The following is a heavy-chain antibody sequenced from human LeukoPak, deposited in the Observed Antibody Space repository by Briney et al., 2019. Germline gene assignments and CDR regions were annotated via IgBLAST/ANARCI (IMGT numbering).Heavy chain of an antibody. CDR2: INSDGSTT. CDR3: ARSRWLDAFDY. CDR1: GFTFSSYW. J-gene: IGHJ4*02. D-gene: IGHD6-19*01. V-gene: IGHV3-74*01. Sequence: GGTLRLSCAASGFTFSSYWMHWVRQAPGKGLVWVSRINSDGSTTNYADSVKGRFTISRDNAKNTLYLQMNSLRADDTAVYYCARSRWLDAFDYWGQGTLVTVSS.